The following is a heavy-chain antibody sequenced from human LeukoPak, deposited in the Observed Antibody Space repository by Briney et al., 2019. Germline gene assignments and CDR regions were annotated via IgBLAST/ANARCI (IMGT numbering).Heavy chain of an antibody. CDR2: ISGSGGST. CDR1: GFTFSSYA. D-gene: IGHD3-9*01. Sequence: PGGSLRLSCAASGFTFSSYAMSWVRQAPGKGLEWVSTISGSGGSTYYADSVKGRFTISRDNSKNTLYLQMNSLRAEDTAVYYCAKWVYYDILTGTGGAFDIWGQGTMVTVSS. V-gene: IGHV3-23*01. CDR3: AKWVYYDILTGTGGAFDI. J-gene: IGHJ3*02.